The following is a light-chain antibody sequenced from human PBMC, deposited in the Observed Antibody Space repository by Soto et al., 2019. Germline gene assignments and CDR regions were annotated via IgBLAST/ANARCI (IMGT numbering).Light chain of an antibody. CDR2: EVS. CDR3: TSWTTSTTMI. Sequence: QSALTQPASVSGSPGQSITISCTGTSSDVGSYNPVSWYQQHPGKAPKLMIYEVSKRPSGVSNRFSGSKSGNTASLTISGLQAEDEADYYCTSWTTSTTMIFGGGTKVTVL. J-gene: IGLJ2*01. V-gene: IGLV2-14*02. CDR1: SSDVGSYNP.